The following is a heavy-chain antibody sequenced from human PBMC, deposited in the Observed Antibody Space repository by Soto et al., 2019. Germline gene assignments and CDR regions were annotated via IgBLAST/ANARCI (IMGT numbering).Heavy chain of an antibody. D-gene: IGHD4-17*01. CDR1: GYTLTHYY. J-gene: IGHJ3*02. CDR2: INPSGGST. Sequence: GASMKGSRQASGYTLTHYYVHWGRQAPGQGLEWMGIINPSGGSTSYAQKCQGRVTMTRDTSTSTVYMELSSLRSEDTAVYYCARHDYGVSGENVFDIWGQGTTVTVSS. V-gene: IGHV1-46*03. CDR3: ARHDYGVSGENVFDI.